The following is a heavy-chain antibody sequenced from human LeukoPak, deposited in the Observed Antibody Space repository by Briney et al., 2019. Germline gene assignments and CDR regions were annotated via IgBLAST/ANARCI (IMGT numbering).Heavy chain of an antibody. Sequence: AASVKVSCKASGYTFTGYYMHWVRQAPGQGLGWMGWINPNSGGTNYAQKFQGRVTMTRDTSISTAYMELSRLRSDDTAVYYCATDRLGVVVPAAAFDYWGQGTLVTVSS. J-gene: IGHJ4*02. D-gene: IGHD2-2*01. CDR1: GYTFTGYY. CDR2: INPNSGGT. V-gene: IGHV1-2*02. CDR3: ATDRLGVVVPAAAFDY.